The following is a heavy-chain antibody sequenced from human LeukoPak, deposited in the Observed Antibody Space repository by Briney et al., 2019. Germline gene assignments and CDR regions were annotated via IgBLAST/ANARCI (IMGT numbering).Heavy chain of an antibody. Sequence: GGTLRLSCTCFGFTFDSYSMNWVRQAPGKGLEWVSSISSSSNYLNYAGSVKGRFTISRDNVKNSLYLQMNSLRAEDTAVYYCARSRAAGDIWRGNWFDPWGQGTLVTVSS. CDR3: ARSRAAGDIWRGNWFDP. J-gene: IGHJ5*02. V-gene: IGHV3-21*01. D-gene: IGHD6-13*01. CDR1: GFTFDSYS. CDR2: ISSSSNYL.